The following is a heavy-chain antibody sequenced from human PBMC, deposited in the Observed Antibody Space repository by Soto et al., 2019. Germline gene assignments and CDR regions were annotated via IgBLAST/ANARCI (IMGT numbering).Heavy chain of an antibody. Sequence: SVKVSCKASGGTFGSYAISWVRQAPGQGLEWMGGIIAIFGTANYAQKFQGRVTISADESTSTAYMELSSLRSEDTAVYYCARGIPSRGFDPWGQGTLVTSPQ. CDR3: ARGIPSRGFDP. CDR2: IIAIFGTA. J-gene: IGHJ5*02. CDR1: GGTFGSYA. V-gene: IGHV1-69*13.